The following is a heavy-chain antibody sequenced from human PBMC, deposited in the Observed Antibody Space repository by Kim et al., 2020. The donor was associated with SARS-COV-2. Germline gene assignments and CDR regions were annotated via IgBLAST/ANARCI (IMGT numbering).Heavy chain of an antibody. CDR1: GFTFSSYA. D-gene: IGHD6-19*01. CDR2: ISYDGSNK. J-gene: IGHJ4*02. Sequence: GGSLRLSCAASGFTFSSYAMHWVRQAPGKGLEWVAVISYDGSNKYYADSVKGRFTISRDNSKNTLYLQMNSLRAEDTAVYYCARPQTLFSQFSSGPSPFDYWGQGTLVTVSS. CDR3: ARPQTLFSQFSSGPSPFDY. V-gene: IGHV3-30*04.